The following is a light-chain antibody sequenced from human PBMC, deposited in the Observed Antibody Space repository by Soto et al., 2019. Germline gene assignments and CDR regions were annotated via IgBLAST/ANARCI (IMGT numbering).Light chain of an antibody. V-gene: IGKV1-5*03. Sequence: DIQMTQSPSTLSASVGDRVTITCRASQSISSWLAWYQQKPGKAPKLLIYKASSFESGVPSRFSGSGSGTEFTLIISSLQPDDFATYYCQQYNSYSPWTFGQGTKVEVK. J-gene: IGKJ1*01. CDR2: KAS. CDR1: QSISSW. CDR3: QQYNSYSPWT.